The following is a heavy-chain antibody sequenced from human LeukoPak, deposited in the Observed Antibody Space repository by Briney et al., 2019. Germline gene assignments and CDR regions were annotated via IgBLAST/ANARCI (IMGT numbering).Heavy chain of an antibody. Sequence: ASVKVSCKASGYTFTSEGIHWVRQASGQGLEWMGWINPNSGHAGYLHKFQGRVTMTRNTSITTAYMDLSSLRSEDTAVYYCARGRRYCSNAACYSNYYYMDVWGTGTTVTVSS. CDR1: GYTFTSEG. CDR2: INPNSGHA. J-gene: IGHJ6*03. V-gene: IGHV1-8*01. D-gene: IGHD2-8*01. CDR3: ARGRRYCSNAACYSNYYYMDV.